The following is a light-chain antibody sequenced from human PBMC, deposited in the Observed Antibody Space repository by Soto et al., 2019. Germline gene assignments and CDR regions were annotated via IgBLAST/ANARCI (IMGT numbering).Light chain of an antibody. CDR3: TSYAGGNNV. Sequence: QSALTQPPSASGSPGQSVTISCTGTSSDVGGYNYVSWYQQYPGKVPKLMIYEVNKRPSKVPDRFSGSKSGNTASLTVSGLQAEDDADYYCTSYAGGNNVFGTGTKLTVL. CDR2: EVN. J-gene: IGLJ1*01. CDR1: SSDVGGYNY. V-gene: IGLV2-8*01.